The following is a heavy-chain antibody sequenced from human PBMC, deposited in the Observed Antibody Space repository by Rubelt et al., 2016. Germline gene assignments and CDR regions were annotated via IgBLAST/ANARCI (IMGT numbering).Heavy chain of an antibody. CDR2: ISAYNGNT. Sequence: LEWMGWISAYNGNTNYAQKLQGRVTMSTDTSTSTAYMELRSLRSDDTAVYYCARDEGGSYYGYWGQGTLVTVSS. D-gene: IGHD1-26*01. J-gene: IGHJ4*02. V-gene: IGHV1-18*01. CDR3: ARDEGGSYYGY.